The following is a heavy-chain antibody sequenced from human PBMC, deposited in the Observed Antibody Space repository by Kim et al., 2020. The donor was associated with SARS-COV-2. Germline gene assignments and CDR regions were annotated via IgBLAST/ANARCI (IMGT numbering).Heavy chain of an antibody. D-gene: IGHD1-26*01. V-gene: IGHV4-59*01. CDR1: GGSISSYY. Sequence: SETLSLTCTVSGGSISSYYWSWIRQPPGKGLEWIGYIYYSGSTNYNPSLKSRVTISVDTSKNQFSLKLSSVTAADTAVYYCASMGGANIIGTWFDPWGQGTLVTVSS. CDR3: ASMGGANIIGTWFDP. CDR2: IYYSGST. J-gene: IGHJ5*02.